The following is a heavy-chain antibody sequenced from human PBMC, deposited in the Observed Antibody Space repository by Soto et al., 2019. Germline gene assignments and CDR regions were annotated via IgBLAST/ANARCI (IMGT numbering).Heavy chain of an antibody. Sequence: GSLSLSCAWSGFPFRSYGMQWVRQTPGEGLEWVAAISSDGSKQFYGDSVKGRFTISRDNSREMFYLQMDGLRVADTAVYYCANGDPAAGPAQHWGQGTQVTVSS. J-gene: IGHJ1*01. CDR3: ANGDPAAGPAQH. CDR1: GFPFRSYG. D-gene: IGHD6-25*01. CDR2: ISSDGSKQ. V-gene: IGHV3-33*05.